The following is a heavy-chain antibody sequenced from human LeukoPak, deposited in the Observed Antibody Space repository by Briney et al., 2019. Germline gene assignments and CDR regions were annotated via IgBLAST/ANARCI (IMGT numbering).Heavy chain of an antibody. D-gene: IGHD2-2*01. CDR1: GGSISSYY. V-gene: IGHV4-34*01. J-gene: IGHJ4*02. Sequence: SETLSLTCTVSGGSISSYYWSWIRQPAGKGLEWIGEINHSGSTNYNPSLKSRVTISVDTSKNQFSLKLSSVTAADTAVYYCARGVRVVPAAHFDYWGQGTLVTVSS. CDR3: ARGVRVVPAAHFDY. CDR2: INHSGST.